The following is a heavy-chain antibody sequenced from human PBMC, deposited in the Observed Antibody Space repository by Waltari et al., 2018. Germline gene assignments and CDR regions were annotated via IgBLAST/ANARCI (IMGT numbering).Heavy chain of an antibody. V-gene: IGHV3-48*03. CDR2: IRDSGSVI. Sequence: EVQLVESGGGLVQPGGSLRLSCTVSGFTFSSYEMNWVRQAPGKGLEWVSYIRDSGSVIYYADSVKGRFTISRDNAKNSLYLQMNSLRAEDTAIYYCAREAALWFGEVPRKILDYWGQGTLVTVSS. J-gene: IGHJ4*02. CDR3: AREAALWFGEVPRKILDY. CDR1: GFTFSSYE. D-gene: IGHD3-10*01.